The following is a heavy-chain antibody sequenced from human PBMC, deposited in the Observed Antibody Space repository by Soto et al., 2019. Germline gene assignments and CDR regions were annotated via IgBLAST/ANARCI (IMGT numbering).Heavy chain of an antibody. CDR1: GGTFSSYA. D-gene: IGHD1-1*01. CDR3: ASLWYKYYYYGMDV. V-gene: IGHV1-69*13. Sequence: SVKVSCKASGGTFSSYAISWVRQAPGQGLEWMGGIIPIFGTANYAQKLQGRVTITADESTSIAYMELSSLRSEDTAVYYCASLWYKYYYYGMDVWGQGTRVTVSS. J-gene: IGHJ6*02. CDR2: IIPIFGTA.